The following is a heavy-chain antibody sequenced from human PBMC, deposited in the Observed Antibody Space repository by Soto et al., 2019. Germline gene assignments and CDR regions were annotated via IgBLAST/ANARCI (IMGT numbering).Heavy chain of an antibody. CDR3: ARDAASWGY. D-gene: IGHD3-16*01. CDR1: GFTFTTYS. J-gene: IGHJ4*02. V-gene: IGHV3-48*02. Sequence: EVQLVESGGGLVQPGGSLRLSCAASGFTFTTYSMNWVRQAPGKGLEWVSYISSSSSTTYYADSVKGLFTISRDNAKNSLYLQMNSPRDDDTAVYYCARDAASWGYWGQGTLVTVSS. CDR2: ISSSSSTT.